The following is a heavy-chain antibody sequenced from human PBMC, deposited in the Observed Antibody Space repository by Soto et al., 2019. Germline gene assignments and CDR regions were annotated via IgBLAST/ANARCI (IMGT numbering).Heavy chain of an antibody. CDR3: ARDGYGATPRDYFDY. CDR2: IWYDGSNK. CDR1: GFTFSSYG. D-gene: IGHD4-17*01. J-gene: IGHJ4*02. V-gene: IGHV3-33*01. Sequence: QVQLVESGGGVGQPGRSLRLSCAASGFTFSSYGMHWVRQAPGKGLEWVAVIWYDGSNKYYADSVKGRFTISRDNSENTLYLHMNSLRDEGTAVYYRARDGYGATPRDYFDYWGQGSMVTVSS.